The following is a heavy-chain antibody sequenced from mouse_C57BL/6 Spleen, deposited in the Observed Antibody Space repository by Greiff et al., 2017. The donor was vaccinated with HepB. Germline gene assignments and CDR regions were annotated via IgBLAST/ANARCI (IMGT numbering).Heavy chain of an antibody. CDR3: ARESHYDYDRGYYFDY. CDR1: GFTFSDYY. CDR2: INYDGSST. V-gene: IGHV5-16*01. D-gene: IGHD1-1*01. Sequence: EVMLVESEGGLVQPGSSMKLSCTASGFTFSDYYMAWVRQVPEKGLEWVANINYDGSSTYYLDSLKSRFIISRDNAKNILYLEMSSLKSEDTATYYCARESHYDYDRGYYFDYWGQGTTLTVSS. J-gene: IGHJ2*01.